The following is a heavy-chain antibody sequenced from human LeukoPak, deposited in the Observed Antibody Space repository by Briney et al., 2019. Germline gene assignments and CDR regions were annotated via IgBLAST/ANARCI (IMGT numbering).Heavy chain of an antibody. J-gene: IGHJ5*02. Sequence: ASVKVSCKTSGYRFTNNYMHWVRQAPGQGLEWMGIINPSGGNTNYAQKFQGRITMTRDTSTNTVYMELSSLRSEDTAVYFCARDRIRRQVEHDRKGRSSTSCPNWFDPWGQGTLVTVSS. V-gene: IGHV1-46*01. D-gene: IGHD2-2*01. CDR2: INPSGGNT. CDR1: GYRFTNNY. CDR3: ARDRIRRQVEHDRKGRSSTSCPNWFDP.